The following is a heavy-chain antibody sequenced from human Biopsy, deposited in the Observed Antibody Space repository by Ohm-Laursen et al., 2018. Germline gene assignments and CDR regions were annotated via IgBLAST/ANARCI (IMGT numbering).Heavy chain of an antibody. V-gene: IGHV1-2*02. Sequence: ASVKVSCKPSGYTFSLYHIHWVRQAPGQGLEWMGWIDPDGGRTSFGQNFQGRVTMTSDTSTGTAYLELTRLRSDDTAVYYCARDPYCSGGNCYSPLDHWGQGTLVAVSA. CDR1: GYTFSLYH. CDR3: ARDPYCSGGNCYSPLDH. D-gene: IGHD2-15*01. CDR2: IDPDGGRT. J-gene: IGHJ4*02.